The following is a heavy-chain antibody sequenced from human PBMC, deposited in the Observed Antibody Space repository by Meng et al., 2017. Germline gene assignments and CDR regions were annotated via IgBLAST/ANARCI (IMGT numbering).Heavy chain of an antibody. D-gene: IGHD4-11*01. CDR1: GGAVSGYY. CDR2: IKHSGST. J-gene: IGHJ4*02. V-gene: IGHV4-34*01. Sequence: QVQLKPWGAGPLKPSDTLFLPSAVYGGAVSGYYWSGNRQHSGKGLEWIGEIKHSGSTNYNPSLKSRVTISVDTSKNQFSLKLSSVTAADTAVYYCAYATTVSNWGQGTLVTVSS. CDR3: AYATTVSN.